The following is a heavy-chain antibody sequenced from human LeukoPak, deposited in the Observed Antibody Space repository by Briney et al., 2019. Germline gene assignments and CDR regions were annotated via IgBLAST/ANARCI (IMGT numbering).Heavy chain of an antibody. V-gene: IGHV3-11*04. D-gene: IGHD3-22*01. Sequence: GGSLRLSCAASGFAFSDYYMNWIRQAPGKGLEWVSYISFSGTTVYYADSVKGRFTISRDNAKNTLYLQMNSLRAEDTAVYYCARAYYYDSSGYSSYFDYWGQGTLVTVSS. J-gene: IGHJ4*02. CDR1: GFAFSDYY. CDR3: ARAYYYDSSGYSSYFDY. CDR2: ISFSGTTV.